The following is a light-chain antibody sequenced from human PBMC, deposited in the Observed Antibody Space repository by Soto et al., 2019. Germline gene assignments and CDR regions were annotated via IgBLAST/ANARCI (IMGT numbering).Light chain of an antibody. CDR3: QSYDSSLSGRGV. Sequence: QAVVTQPPSVSGAPGQRVTISCTGSSSNIGAGYDVHWYQQVPGTAPKLLIYGNDNRPSGVPDRFSGSKSGTSASLAITGLQAEDEADYHCQSYDSSLSGRGVFGGGTQLTVL. CDR1: SSNIGAGYD. V-gene: IGLV1-40*01. CDR2: GND. J-gene: IGLJ3*02.